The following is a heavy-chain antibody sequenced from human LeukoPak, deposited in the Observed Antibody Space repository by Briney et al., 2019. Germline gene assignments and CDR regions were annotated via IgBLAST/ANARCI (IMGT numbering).Heavy chain of an antibody. Sequence: GESLRLSCVASGFTFSSHAMAWVRQAPGKGLEWVSAIGGRGGSTYYADSVKGRFTISRDNSKNTLYLQMNSLRAEDTALYYGARDPGVVAFHYFDFWGQGTLVTVSS. J-gene: IGHJ4*02. CDR1: GFTFSSHA. CDR2: IGGRGGST. V-gene: IGHV3-23*01. D-gene: IGHD3-3*01. CDR3: ARDPGVVAFHYFDF.